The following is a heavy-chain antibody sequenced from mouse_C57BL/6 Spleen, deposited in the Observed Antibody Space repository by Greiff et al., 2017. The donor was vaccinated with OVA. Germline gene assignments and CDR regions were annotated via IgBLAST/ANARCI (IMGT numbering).Heavy chain of an antibody. J-gene: IGHJ3*01. CDR3: ARAGYYYGWGFAY. V-gene: IGHV1-67*01. Sequence: QVQLQQPGPELVRPGASVKISCKGSGYTFTDYSMHWVKQSHAQGLEWIGVISTNYGDASYNQKFKDKATLTVDKSSSTAYMELTRLTSEDSAVYYGARAGYYYGWGFAYWGQGTLVTVSA. CDR1: GYTFTDYS. D-gene: IGHD1-1*01. CDR2: ISTNYGDA.